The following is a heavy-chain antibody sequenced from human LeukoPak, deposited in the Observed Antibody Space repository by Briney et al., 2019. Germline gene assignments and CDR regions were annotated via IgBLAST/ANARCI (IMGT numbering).Heavy chain of an antibody. CDR2: ISSSST. CDR3: AKDRGGPFDY. Sequence: GGSLRLSCAASGFTFSSYAMSWVRQAPGKGLEWVSAISSSSTYYADSVKGRFTISRDNSKNTLYLQMNSLRADDTAIYYCAKDRGGPFDYWGQGTLVTVSS. J-gene: IGHJ4*02. CDR1: GFTFSSYA. D-gene: IGHD3-10*01. V-gene: IGHV3-23*01.